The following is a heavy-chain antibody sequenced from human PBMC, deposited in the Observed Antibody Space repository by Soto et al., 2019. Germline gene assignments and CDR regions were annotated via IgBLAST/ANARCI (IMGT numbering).Heavy chain of an antibody. CDR1: GYALTELS. J-gene: IGHJ4*02. Sequence: ASVKVSCKVSGYALTELSMHWVRQAPGKGLEWMGGFDPEDGETIYAQKFQGRVTMTEDTSTDTAYMELCSLRSEDTAVYYCATLIAALLYFDYWGQRTLVTVSS. CDR2: FDPEDGET. CDR3: ATLIAALLYFDY. V-gene: IGHV1-24*01. D-gene: IGHD6-13*01.